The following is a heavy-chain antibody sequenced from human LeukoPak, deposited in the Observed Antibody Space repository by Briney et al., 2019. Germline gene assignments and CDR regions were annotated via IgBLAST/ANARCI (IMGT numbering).Heavy chain of an antibody. V-gene: IGHV4-59*08. D-gene: IGHD1-26*01. CDR3: ARRWGGATSGFDY. J-gene: IGHJ4*02. CDR1: GGSISSYY. Sequence: SETLSLTCTVSGGSISSYYWNWIRQPPGKGLEWNGYVYSSGSAHYNPSLNSRVTISLDTSKNQFSLNLSSVTATDTAVYYCARRWGGATSGFDYWGQGTLVTVSS. CDR2: VYSSGSA.